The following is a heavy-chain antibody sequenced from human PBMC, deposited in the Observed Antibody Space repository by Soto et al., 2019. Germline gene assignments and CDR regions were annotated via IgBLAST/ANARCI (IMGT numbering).Heavy chain of an antibody. CDR1: GYSFSDYH. CDR3: ARGHSTDCSNGVCSFFYNHEMDV. Sequence: ASVKVSCKASGYSFSDYHIHWVRQAPGQGLEWLGRINPKSGGTSSAQKFQGWVTMTRDTSNSTAYMELTRLRSDDTAVYFCARGHSTDCSNGVCSFFYNHEMDVWGRGTTVTVSS. V-gene: IGHV1-2*04. CDR2: INPKSGGT. J-gene: IGHJ6*02. D-gene: IGHD2-8*01.